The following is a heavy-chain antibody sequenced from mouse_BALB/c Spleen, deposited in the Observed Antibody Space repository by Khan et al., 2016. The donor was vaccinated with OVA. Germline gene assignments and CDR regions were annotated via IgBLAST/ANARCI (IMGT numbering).Heavy chain of an antibody. CDR3: ARAYYANYRESMDY. V-gene: IGHV2-6-7*01. Sequence: QVQLKQSGPGLVAPSQSLSITCTVSGFSLTGYGVNWVRQPPGKGLEWLGMIWGDGSKDYNSALKSRLSITKDNSKCQVFLKMNSHQTDDTAKYYCARAYYANYRESMDYWGQGNSVTVSS. D-gene: IGHD2-10*01. CDR2: IWGDGSK. CDR1: GFSLTGYG. J-gene: IGHJ4*01.